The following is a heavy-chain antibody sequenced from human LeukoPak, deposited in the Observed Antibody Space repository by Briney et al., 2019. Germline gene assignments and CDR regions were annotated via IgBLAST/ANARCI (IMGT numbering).Heavy chain of an antibody. J-gene: IGHJ4*02. V-gene: IGHV3-30-3*01. CDR2: ISYDGSNK. CDR1: GFTFSSYA. Sequence: GGSLRLSCAASGFTFSSYAMHWVRQAPGKGLEWVAVISYDGSNKYYADSVKGRFTISRDNSKNTLYLQMNSLRAEDTAVYYCARRWAVAAVDYWGQGTLVTVSS. CDR3: ARRWAVAAVDY. D-gene: IGHD6-19*01.